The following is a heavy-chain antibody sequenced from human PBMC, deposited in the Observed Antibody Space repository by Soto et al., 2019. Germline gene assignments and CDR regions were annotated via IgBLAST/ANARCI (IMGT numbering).Heavy chain of an antibody. Sequence: EVQLLESGGGLVQPGGSLRLSCAASGFTFSTYAMGWVRQAPGKGLEWVSTIGGSGDTTYYVDSVKGRFTISRDRSKNTLYLQMNSLRAADTAVYYCAKTSGYPYSFDYWGQGTLVTVSS. CDR2: IGGSGDTT. D-gene: IGHD5-12*01. V-gene: IGHV3-23*01. J-gene: IGHJ4*02. CDR1: GFTFSTYA. CDR3: AKTSGYPYSFDY.